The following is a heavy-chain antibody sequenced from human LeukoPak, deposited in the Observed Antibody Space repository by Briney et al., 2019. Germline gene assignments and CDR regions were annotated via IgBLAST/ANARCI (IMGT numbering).Heavy chain of an antibody. CDR1: GGSISSSGYY. CDR2: INHSGST. CDR3: ARHFWSGYVGY. J-gene: IGHJ4*02. Sequence: SETLSLTCTVSGGSISSSGYYWSWIRQPPGKGLEWIGEINHSGSTNYNPSLKSRVTISVDTSKNQFSLKLSSVTAADTAVYYCARHFWSGYVGYWSQGTLVTVSS. D-gene: IGHD3-3*02. V-gene: IGHV4-39*07.